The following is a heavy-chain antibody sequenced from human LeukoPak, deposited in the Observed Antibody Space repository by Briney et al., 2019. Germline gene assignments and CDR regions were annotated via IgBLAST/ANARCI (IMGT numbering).Heavy chain of an antibody. CDR1: GYTFTSYD. V-gene: IGHV1-8*01. CDR2: MNPNSANT. CDR3: ARDGQMISGSYYHFDY. D-gene: IGHD1-26*01. J-gene: IGHJ4*02. Sequence: ASVKVSCKASGYTFTSYDINWVRQATGQGLEWMGWMNPNSANTGYAQRFQGRVTMTRDTSISTAYMELSSLRSEDTAVYYCARDGQMISGSYYHFDYWGQGTLVTVSS.